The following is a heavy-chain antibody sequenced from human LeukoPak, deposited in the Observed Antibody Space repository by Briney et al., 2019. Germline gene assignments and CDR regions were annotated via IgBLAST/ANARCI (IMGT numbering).Heavy chain of an antibody. V-gene: IGHV4-59*08. CDR3: ARVASSVEDV. J-gene: IGHJ6*02. D-gene: IGHD3-22*01. CDR2: IYYSGST. Sequence: SETLSLTCTVSGGSIRGYYWSWIRQPPGKGLECIGNIYYSGSTNYNPSLKSRVTISVDTSKNQFSLKLSSVNASDTAVYYCARVASSVEDVWGQGTTVTVSS. CDR1: GGSIRGYY.